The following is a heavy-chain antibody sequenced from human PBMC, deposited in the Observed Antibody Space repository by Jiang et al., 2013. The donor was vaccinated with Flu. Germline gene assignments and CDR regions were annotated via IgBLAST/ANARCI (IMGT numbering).Heavy chain of an antibody. CDR1: GDSVSSNSSA. D-gene: IGHD3-10*01. CDR2: KYYGRSKWYDN. CDR3: AREIWDHGGSGTYFDN. V-gene: IGHV6-1*01. J-gene: IGHJ4*02. Sequence: SQTLSLTCAISGDSVSSNSSAWNWIRQSPLRGLEWLGRKYYGRSKWYDNDSDSPLSVKNRMTINPDTFKNQVSLQLNSVTPEDTAVYYCAREIWDHGGSGTYFDNWGQGILVTVSS.